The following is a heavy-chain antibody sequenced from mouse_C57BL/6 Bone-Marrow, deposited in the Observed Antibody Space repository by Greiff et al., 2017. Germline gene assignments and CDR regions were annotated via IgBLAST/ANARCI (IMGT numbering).Heavy chain of an antibody. D-gene: IGHD1-1*01. CDR2: IRLKSDNYAT. V-gene: IGHV6-3*01. Sequence: EVKVEESGGGLVQPGGSMKLSCVASGFTFSNYWMNWVRQSPEKGLEWVAQIRLKSDNYATHYAESVKGRFTISRDDSKSSVYLQMNNLRAEDTGIYYCTDSTTVPYWYFDVWGTGTTVTVSS. CDR1: GFTFSNYW. CDR3: TDSTTVPYWYFDV. J-gene: IGHJ1*03.